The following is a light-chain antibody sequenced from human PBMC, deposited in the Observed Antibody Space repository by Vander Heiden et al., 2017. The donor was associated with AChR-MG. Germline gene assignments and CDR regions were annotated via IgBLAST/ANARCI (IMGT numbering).Light chain of an antibody. J-gene: IGLJ3*02. CDR3: QTWGTGIRV. Sequence: QLVPPQSPSASASLGASVPLTCTLSSGHRSYAIAWHQQQPEKGPRYLMKLNSDGSHSKGDGIPDRFSGSSSGAERDLTISSLQAEDEADYYCQTWGTGIRVFGGGTKLTVL. CDR2: LNSDGSH. CDR1: SGHRSYA. V-gene: IGLV4-69*01.